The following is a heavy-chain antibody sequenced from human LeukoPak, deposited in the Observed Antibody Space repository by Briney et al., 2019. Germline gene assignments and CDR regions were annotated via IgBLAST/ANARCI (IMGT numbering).Heavy chain of an antibody. CDR2: IKQDGSEE. CDR1: GFTFSSYW. D-gene: IGHD6-19*01. V-gene: IGHV3-7*05. J-gene: IGHJ4*02. Sequence: PGGSLRLSCAASGFTFSSYWMSWVPQAPGKGLEWVANIKQDGSEEYYVDSVKGRFTISRDNTKNSLFLQMNSLRAEDTAVYYCARGRGCDYWGQGTLVTVSS. CDR3: ARGRGCDY.